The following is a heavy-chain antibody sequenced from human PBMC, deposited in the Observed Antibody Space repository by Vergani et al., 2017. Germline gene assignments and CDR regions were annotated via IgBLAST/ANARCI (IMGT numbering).Heavy chain of an antibody. V-gene: IGHV4-38-2*02. CDR1: GYSISRGFY. D-gene: IGHD3-10*01. CDR2: MFHTGEA. Sequence: QIQLQESGPGLVKPSETLSLTCSVSGYSISRGFYWAWIRQTREKGLEWIGGMFHTGEASNSPSHQSRVAFSMDTSKNQFSLQLTSVTAADTAVYFCGVIMVRSPRPDNWFDSWGRGTLVTVSS. CDR3: GVIMVRSPRPDNWFDS. J-gene: IGHJ5*01.